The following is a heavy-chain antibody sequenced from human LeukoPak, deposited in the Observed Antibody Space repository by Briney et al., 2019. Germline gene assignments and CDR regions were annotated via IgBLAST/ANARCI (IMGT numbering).Heavy chain of an antibody. CDR3: ARVPIAIGAFDI. J-gene: IGHJ3*02. CDR2: IYHSGSN. V-gene: IGHV4-59*04. D-gene: IGHD2-2*01. Sequence: SETLSLTCTVSGGSISSYYWSWIRQPPGKGLEWIGYIYHSGSNYYNPSLKSRVTMSVDRSKNQFSLSLSSVTAADTAVYYCARVPIAIGAFDIWGQGTMVTVSS. CDR1: GGSISSYY.